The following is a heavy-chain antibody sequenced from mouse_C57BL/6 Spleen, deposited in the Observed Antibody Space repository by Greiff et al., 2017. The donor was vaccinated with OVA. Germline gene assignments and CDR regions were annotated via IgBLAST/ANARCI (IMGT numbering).Heavy chain of an antibody. Sequence: EVMLVESGEGLVKPGGSLKLSCAASGFTFSSYAMSWVRQTPEKRLEWVAYISSGGDYIYYADTVKGRFTISRDNARNTLYLQMSSLKSEDTAMYYCTRDEEDDYDGAWFAYWGQGTLVTVSA. V-gene: IGHV5-9-1*02. CDR2: ISSGGDYI. CDR3: TRDEEDDYDGAWFAY. CDR1: GFTFSSYA. J-gene: IGHJ3*01. D-gene: IGHD2-4*01.